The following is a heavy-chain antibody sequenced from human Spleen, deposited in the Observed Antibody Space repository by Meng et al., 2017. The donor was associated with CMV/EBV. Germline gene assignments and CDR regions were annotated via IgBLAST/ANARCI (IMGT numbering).Heavy chain of an antibody. V-gene: IGHV3-33*06. CDR2: MWYDGSNA. CDR3: VKDRGELRPFYFDH. CDR1: GFAFSKYA. D-gene: IGHD1-26*01. Sequence: GESLKISCAASGFAFSKYAMHWVRQPPGKGLEWVAVMWYDGSNAYYADSVKGRFTISRDNSKNTLYLQINSLRVEDTAVYYCVKDRGELRPFYFDHWGQGTLVTVSS. J-gene: IGHJ4*02.